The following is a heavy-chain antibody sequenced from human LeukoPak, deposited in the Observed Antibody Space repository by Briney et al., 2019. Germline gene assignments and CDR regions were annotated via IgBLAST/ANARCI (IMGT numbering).Heavy chain of an antibody. V-gene: IGHV4-39*01. D-gene: IGHD6-13*01. Sequence: SETLSLTCTVSGGSISSSSYSWGWIRQPPGKGLEWIGSIYYSGSTYYNPSLKSRVTISVDTSKNQFSLKLSSVTAADTAVYYCARRRPGIAAADCYFDYWGQGTLVTVSS. CDR3: ARRRPGIAAADCYFDY. CDR2: IYYSGST. J-gene: IGHJ4*02. CDR1: GGSISSSSYS.